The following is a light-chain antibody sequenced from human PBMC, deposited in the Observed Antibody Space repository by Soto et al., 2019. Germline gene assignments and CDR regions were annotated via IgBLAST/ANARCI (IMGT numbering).Light chain of an antibody. CDR3: HQYGYSPIT. J-gene: IGKJ5*01. CDR1: QSVSSSH. Sequence: EIVLTQSPGTLSLSPGESATLSCRASQSVSSSHLAWYQHKPGQAPRLLIYAASSRATGSPDRFSGGGSGTDFTLTISRLEPEDFAVYYCHQYGYSPITVGQGTRLE. V-gene: IGKV3-20*01. CDR2: AAS.